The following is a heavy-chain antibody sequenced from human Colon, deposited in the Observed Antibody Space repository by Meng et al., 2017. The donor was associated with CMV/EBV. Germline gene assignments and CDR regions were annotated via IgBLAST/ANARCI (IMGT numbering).Heavy chain of an antibody. CDR3: ARDRSLYCGGDCYFFDL. CDR2: IIPILGIA. D-gene: IGHD2-21*02. Sequence: SVKVSCKASGGTFSSYAISWVRQAPGQGLEWMGGIIPILGIANHAQKFQGRVTITADKSTSTAYMELSSLRSEDTAVYYCARDRSLYCGGDCYFFDLWGQGTLVTVSS. J-gene: IGHJ4*02. CDR1: GGTFSSYA. V-gene: IGHV1-69*10.